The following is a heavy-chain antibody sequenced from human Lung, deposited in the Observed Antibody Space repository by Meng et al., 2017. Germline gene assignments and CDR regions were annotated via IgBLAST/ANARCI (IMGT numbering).Heavy chain of an antibody. CDR3: ARGPTTMAHDFDY. J-gene: IGHJ4*02. CDR1: GGSCRSYY. V-gene: IGHV4-34*01. Sequence: QVQLQHGGDGFLQPSEPFSSTRVATGGSCRSYYWSWIRQPPGKGLEWIGEINHSGSTNYNPSLESRATISVDTSQNNLSLKLSSVTAADSAVYYCARGPTTMAHDFDYWGQGTLVTVSS. D-gene: IGHD4-11*01. CDR2: INHSGST.